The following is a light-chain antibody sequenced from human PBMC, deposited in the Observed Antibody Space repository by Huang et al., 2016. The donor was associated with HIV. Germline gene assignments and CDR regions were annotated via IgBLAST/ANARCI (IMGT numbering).Light chain of an antibody. V-gene: IGKV1-39*01. CDR2: AAS. Sequence: DIQMTQSPSSLSASVGDRVTITCRASQSISSYLNLYQQKQGKAPKLLIYAASSLQSGVPSRFSGSGSGTDFTLTISSLQPEDFATYYCQQSYSTPRTFGQGTKLEIK. CDR1: QSISSY. CDR3: QQSYSTPRT. J-gene: IGKJ2*01.